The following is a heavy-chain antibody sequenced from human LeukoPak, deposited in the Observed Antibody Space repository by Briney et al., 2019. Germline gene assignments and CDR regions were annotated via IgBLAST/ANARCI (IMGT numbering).Heavy chain of an antibody. D-gene: IGHD2-21*02. CDR2: VNHDGSEK. CDR3: ARASPEYCGGDCYDYYYYGMDV. CDR1: EFTFNKFW. V-gene: IGHV3-7*01. J-gene: IGHJ6*02. Sequence: GGSLRLSCAASEFTFNKFWMNWVRQIPGKGLEWVANVNHDGSEKSYADSVKGRFTISRDNTNNSLYLQMNSLRGDDTAVYYCARASPEYCGGDCYDYYYYGMDVWGQGTTVTVSS.